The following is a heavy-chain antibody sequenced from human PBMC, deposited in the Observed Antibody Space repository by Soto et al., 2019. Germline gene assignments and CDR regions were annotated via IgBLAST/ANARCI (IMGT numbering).Heavy chain of an antibody. CDR1: GGTFSSYT. CDR3: ARDRLEDIVVVVAAMSWRLFDP. J-gene: IGHJ5*02. CDR2: IIPILGIA. V-gene: IGHV1-69*04. Sequence: ASVKVSCKASGGTFSSYTISWVRQAPGQGLEWMGRIIPILGIANYAQKFQGRVTITADKSTSTAYMELSSLRSEDTAVYYCARDRLEDIVVVVAAMSWRLFDPWGQGTLVTVSS. D-gene: IGHD2-15*01.